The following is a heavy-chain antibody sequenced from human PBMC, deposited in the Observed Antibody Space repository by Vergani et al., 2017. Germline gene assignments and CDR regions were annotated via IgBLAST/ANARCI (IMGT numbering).Heavy chain of an antibody. V-gene: IGHV3-11*04. D-gene: IGHD1-1*01. CDR2: ISPGASTV. Sequence: LEESGGGSVKPGGSLRLSCAASGFKFSDHYMSWIRQAPGKGLEWVSHISPGASTVSYTDSVTGRFTVSRDNDNNSLTLEMTTLRVEDTAVYYCAKNPGISTTRHYYAMDVGGQGTTVTVSS. CDR3: AKNPGISTTRHYYAMDV. CDR1: GFKFSDHY. J-gene: IGHJ6*02.